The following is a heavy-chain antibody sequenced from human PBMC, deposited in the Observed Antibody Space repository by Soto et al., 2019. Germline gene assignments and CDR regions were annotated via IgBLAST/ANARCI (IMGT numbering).Heavy chain of an antibody. CDR3: ARGYLPGGDFDY. D-gene: IGHD2-8*02. Sequence: ASVKVSCKASGYAFTRYGITWVRQAPGQGLEWMGWISADNGNTNYAQKLQGRVTMTTDTSTSTAYMELRSLRSDDTAVYYCARGYLPGGDFDYWGQGTLVTVSS. CDR1: GYAFTRYG. V-gene: IGHV1-18*01. CDR2: ISADNGNT. J-gene: IGHJ4*02.